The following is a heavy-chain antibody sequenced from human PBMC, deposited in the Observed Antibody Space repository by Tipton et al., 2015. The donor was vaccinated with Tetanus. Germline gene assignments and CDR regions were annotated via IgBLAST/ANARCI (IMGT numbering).Heavy chain of an antibody. Sequence: LEWVANIKQDGSEKYYVDSVKGRFTISRDNAKNSLYLQMNSLRAEDTAVYHCARVHIAAAGFFDYWGQGTLVTVSS. CDR3: ARVHIAAAGFFDY. CDR2: IKQDGSEK. V-gene: IGHV3-7*01. D-gene: IGHD6-13*01. J-gene: IGHJ4*02.